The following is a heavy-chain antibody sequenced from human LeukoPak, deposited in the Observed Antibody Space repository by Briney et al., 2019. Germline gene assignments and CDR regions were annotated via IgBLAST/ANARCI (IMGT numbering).Heavy chain of an antibody. CDR3: AKGLGYSYGC. Sequence: GGSLRLSRAAPGFTFSSYGMHWVRQAPGKGLEWVAVISYDGSNKYYADSVKGRFTISRDNSKNTLYLQMNSLRAEDTAVYYCAKGLGYSYGCWGQGTLVTVSS. CDR1: GFTFSSYG. J-gene: IGHJ4*02. D-gene: IGHD5-18*01. V-gene: IGHV3-30*18. CDR2: ISYDGSNK.